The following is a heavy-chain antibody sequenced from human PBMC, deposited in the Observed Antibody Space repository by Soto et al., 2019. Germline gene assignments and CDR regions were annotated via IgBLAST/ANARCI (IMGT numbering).Heavy chain of an antibody. D-gene: IGHD2-21*01. CDR1: GGTFSSYT. CDR2: IIPIFGIA. J-gene: IGHJ4*02. CDR3: ADLAGDD. V-gene: IGHV1-69*02. Sequence: QVQLVQSGAEVKKPGSSVKVSCEVSGGTFSSYTISWVRQAPGQGLEWMGRIIPIFGIANYAQKFQGRVTSTADKSTSTAYTELSSLRSEDTAVYYCADLAGDDWGQGTLVSVSS.